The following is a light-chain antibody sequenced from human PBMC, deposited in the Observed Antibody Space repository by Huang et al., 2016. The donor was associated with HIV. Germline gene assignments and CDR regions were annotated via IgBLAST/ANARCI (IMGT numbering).Light chain of an antibody. CDR1: QSVSSSY. CDR3: QQYGSSSWT. CDR2: GAS. J-gene: IGKJ1*01. V-gene: IGKV3-20*01. Sequence: EIVLTQSPGTLSLSPGERVTLSCRASQSVSSSYLAWYQQKPGQAPRLLIYGASSRATGIPDRFSGSGSGTDFTLTISRLEPEDFALYYCQQYGSSSWTFGQGTKVEIK.